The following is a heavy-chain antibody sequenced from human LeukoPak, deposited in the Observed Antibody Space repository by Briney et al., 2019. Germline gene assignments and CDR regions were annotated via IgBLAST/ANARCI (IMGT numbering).Heavy chain of an antibody. CDR2: IYYSGST. CDR3: ARWGTYSRSWYYYYMDV. Sequence: PSETLSLTCTVSGGSISSYYWSWIRQPPGKGLEWIGYIYYSGSTNYNPSLKSRVTISVDTSKNQFSLKLSSVTAADTAVYYCARWGTYSRSWYYYYMDVWGKGTTVTVSS. V-gene: IGHV4-59*12. CDR1: GGSISSYY. D-gene: IGHD6-6*01. J-gene: IGHJ6*03.